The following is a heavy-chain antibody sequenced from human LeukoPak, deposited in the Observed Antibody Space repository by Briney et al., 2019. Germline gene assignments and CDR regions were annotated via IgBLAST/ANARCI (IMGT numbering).Heavy chain of an antibody. CDR3: ARVLTVGAMGLLWFGEGYYYGTDV. V-gene: IGHV1-18*01. CDR1: GYTFTSYG. CDR2: ISAYNGNT. Sequence: ASVKVSCKASGYTFTSYGISWVRQATGQGLEWMVWISAYNGNTNYAQKLQGRVTMTTDTFTRTAYMELRSLRSDDTAVYYCARVLTVGAMGLLWFGEGYYYGTDVWGQGTTVTVSS. J-gene: IGHJ6*02. D-gene: IGHD3-10*01.